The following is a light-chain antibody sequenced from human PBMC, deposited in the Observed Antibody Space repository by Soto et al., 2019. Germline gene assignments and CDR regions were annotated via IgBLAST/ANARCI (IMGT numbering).Light chain of an antibody. V-gene: IGLV1-47*01. CDR3: AAWDDSLSGPV. Sequence: SVLTQPPSTSATPGQRVTISCSGSSSNIGRNNVFWYQQVPGKAPKLLIYRNVQRPSGVPDRFSGSKSGTSASLAISGLRSDDEAHYYCAAWDDSLSGPVFGGGTKLTVL. J-gene: IGLJ2*01. CDR2: RNV. CDR1: SSNIGRNN.